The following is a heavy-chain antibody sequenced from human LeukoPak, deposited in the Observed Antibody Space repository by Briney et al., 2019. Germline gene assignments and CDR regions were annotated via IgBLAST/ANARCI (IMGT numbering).Heavy chain of an antibody. V-gene: IGHV3-64*02. J-gene: IGHJ4*02. Sequence: GGSLRLSCAASGFTFSNYAMHWVRQAPGKGLQYVSDISSNGGSTYYADSVKGRFTISRDNSKNTLYLQMGSLRAEDMAVYYCARAKAYFFDYWGQGTLATVSS. CDR2: ISSNGGST. CDR3: ARAKAYFFDY. CDR1: GFTFSNYA.